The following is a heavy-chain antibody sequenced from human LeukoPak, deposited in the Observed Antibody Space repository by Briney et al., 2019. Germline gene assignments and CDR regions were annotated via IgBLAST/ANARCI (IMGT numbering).Heavy chain of an antibody. V-gene: IGHV4-30-4*07. CDR2: IYYSGST. Sequence: ASETLSLTCAVSGGSISSGGYSWSWIRQPPGKGLEWIGYIYYSGSTYYNPSLKSRVTISIDTSKNQFSLKLSSVTAADTAVYYCARVWSYYDAFDIWGQGTTVTVSS. D-gene: IGHD1-26*01. J-gene: IGHJ3*02. CDR3: ARVWSYYDAFDI. CDR1: GGSISSGGYS.